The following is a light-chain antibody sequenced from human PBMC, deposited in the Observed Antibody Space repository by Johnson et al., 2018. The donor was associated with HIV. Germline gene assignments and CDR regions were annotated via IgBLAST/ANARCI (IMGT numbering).Light chain of an antibody. CDR1: SSNIGNNY. V-gene: IGLV1-51*01. CDR2: DTN. J-gene: IGLJ1*01. CDR3: GTWDSSLSAYV. Sequence: QSVLTQPPSVSAAPGQKVTISCSGSSSNIGNNYVSWYQQLPGTAPKLLIYDTNKRPSGIPDRFSGSKYVTSGTLGITGLQTGDEADYYCGTWDSSLSAYVVGTGTKVTVV.